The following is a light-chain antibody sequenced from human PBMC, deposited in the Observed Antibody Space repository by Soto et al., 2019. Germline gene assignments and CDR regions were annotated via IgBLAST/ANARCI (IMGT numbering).Light chain of an antibody. CDR2: GAS. V-gene: IGKV3-11*01. Sequence: EVVFTQSPATLSLSPGERATLSCRASENVRTFVDWYQQKPGQAPRLLIHGASNRANGIPDSFSGSGSGTDLTLTISNLEPEDFAVYDGQQHSHWPTWTFGQGTKVDIK. CDR3: QQHSHWPTWT. CDR1: ENVRTF. J-gene: IGKJ1*01.